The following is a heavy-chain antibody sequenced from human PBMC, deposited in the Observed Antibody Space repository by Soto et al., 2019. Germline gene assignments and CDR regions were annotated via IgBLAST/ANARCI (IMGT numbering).Heavy chain of an antibody. CDR3: ARDHGGNRNWFDP. CDR1: GGTFSSYA. Sequence: SVKVSCKASGGTFSSYAISWVRQAPGQGLEWMGGIIPIFGTANYAQKFQGRVTITADESTSTAYMELSSLRSEDTAVYYCARDHGGNRNWFDPWGQGTLVTVSS. CDR2: IIPIFGTA. J-gene: IGHJ5*02. V-gene: IGHV1-69*13. D-gene: IGHD5-18*01.